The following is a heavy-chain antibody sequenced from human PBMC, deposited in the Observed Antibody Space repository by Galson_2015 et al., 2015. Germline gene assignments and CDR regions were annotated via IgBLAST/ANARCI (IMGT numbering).Heavy chain of an antibody. D-gene: IGHD2-15*01. CDR1: VGSISSSSYY. CDR3: AREIPPSRMVDY. J-gene: IGHJ4*02. CDR2: IYYSGST. V-gene: IGHV4-39*07. Sequence: ATLSLTCTVSVGSISSSSYYWGWIRQHPVKGLAWFGGIYYSGSTNYNPSLKCRVTISVDTSKNQFSLKLRSVHAADTSVYYCAREIPPSRMVDYWGQGTLVTVSS.